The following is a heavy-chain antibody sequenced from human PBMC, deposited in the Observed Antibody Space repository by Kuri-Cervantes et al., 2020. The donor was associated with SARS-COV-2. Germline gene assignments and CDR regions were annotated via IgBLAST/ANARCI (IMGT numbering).Heavy chain of an antibody. CDR3: GRVSWLPLWRRYSDS. D-gene: IGHD5-24*01. CDR1: GVSVSHGTYS. J-gene: IGHJ4*02. V-gene: IGHV4-61*09. CDR2: LDTSGTT. Sequence: SETLSLTCAVSGVSVSHGTYSWSWIRQPAGKGLEWIGHLDTSGTTTYNPSLKSRATISLDTSKNHVSLRLTSATAADTAVYYCGRVSWLPLWRRYSDSWGQGTLVTVSS.